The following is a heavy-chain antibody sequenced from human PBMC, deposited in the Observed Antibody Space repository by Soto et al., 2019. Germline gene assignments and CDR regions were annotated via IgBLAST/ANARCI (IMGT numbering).Heavy chain of an antibody. CDR1: GGSISSSY. Sequence: SETLSLTCTVSGGSISSSYWSWIRQPPGKGLEWIGYIYYSGSTNYDPSLKSRVTISVDTSKNQFSLKLSSVTAADTAVYYCARDNCSGGSCYSNWFDPWGQGTLVTVSS. CDR3: ARDNCSGGSCYSNWFDP. J-gene: IGHJ5*02. D-gene: IGHD2-15*01. CDR2: IYYSGST. V-gene: IGHV4-59*01.